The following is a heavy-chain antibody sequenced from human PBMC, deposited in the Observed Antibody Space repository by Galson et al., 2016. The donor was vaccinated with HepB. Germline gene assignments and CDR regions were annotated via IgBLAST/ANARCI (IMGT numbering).Heavy chain of an antibody. Sequence: SLRLSCAASGFAFNNFYMHWVRQAPGKGLEWVAYISSGSSYTNYADSVKGRFTISRDNAKNSVSLQMVSLTAEDTAVYYCAKEQASNGGNSSADYWGQGTLVTVSS. J-gene: IGHJ4*02. CDR2: ISSGSSYT. V-gene: IGHV3-11*03. D-gene: IGHD1/OR15-1a*01. CDR3: AKEQASNGGNSSADY. CDR1: GFAFNNFY.